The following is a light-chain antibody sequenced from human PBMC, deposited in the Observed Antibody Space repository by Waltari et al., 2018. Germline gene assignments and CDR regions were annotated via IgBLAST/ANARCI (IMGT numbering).Light chain of an antibody. CDR3: QHYVSLPVT. CDR1: QSVGRY. J-gene: IGKJ1*01. V-gene: IGKV3-20*01. Sequence: EIVLTQSPGTLSLSPGERATLSCRASQSVGRYLAWYQQKPGQAPRLLIYDASSRATGIPDRFSCGGSGTDFSLTISRLEPEDFAAYHCQHYVSLPVTFGQGTKVEIK. CDR2: DAS.